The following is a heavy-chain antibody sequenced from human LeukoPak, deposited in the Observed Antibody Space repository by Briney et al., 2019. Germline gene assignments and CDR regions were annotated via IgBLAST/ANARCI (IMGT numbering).Heavy chain of an antibody. V-gene: IGHV1-69*13. Sequence: GASVKVSCKASGYTFTSYYMHWVRQAPGQGLEWMGGIIPIFGTANYAQKFQGRVTITADESTSTAYMELSSLRSEDTAVYYCARDFNYYGSGSYPNWFDPWGQGTLVTVSS. J-gene: IGHJ5*02. D-gene: IGHD3-10*01. CDR3: ARDFNYYGSGSYPNWFDP. CDR1: GYTFTSYY. CDR2: IIPIFGTA.